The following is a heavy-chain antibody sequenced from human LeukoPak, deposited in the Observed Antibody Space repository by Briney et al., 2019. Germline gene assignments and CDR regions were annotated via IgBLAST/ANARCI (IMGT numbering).Heavy chain of an antibody. D-gene: IGHD2/OR15-2a*01. CDR2: IWSVGGAE. CDR1: GFPFSSYG. V-gene: IGHV3-33*01. CDR3: ATFIAYSTPFDY. J-gene: IGHJ4*02. Sequence: GGSLRLSCVASGFPFSSYGMHWVRQAPGKGLEWVAVIWSVGGAEYYADSVKGRFTISRDNSKNTLYLQINSLRAEDTALYYCATFIAYSTPFDYWGQGTQVTVAS.